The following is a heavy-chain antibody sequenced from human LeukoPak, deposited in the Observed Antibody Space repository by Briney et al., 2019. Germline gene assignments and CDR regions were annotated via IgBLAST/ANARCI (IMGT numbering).Heavy chain of an antibody. J-gene: IGHJ4*02. Sequence: PGGSLRLSCAASGFTFSGYYMSWIRQAPGKGLEWVSYISSSSSYTNYADSVKGRFTISRDNAKNSLYLQVNSLRAEDTAVYYCARVWFGDLFDYWGQGTLVTVSS. CDR1: GFTFSGYY. D-gene: IGHD3-10*01. V-gene: IGHV3-11*05. CDR3: ARVWFGDLFDY. CDR2: ISSSSSYT.